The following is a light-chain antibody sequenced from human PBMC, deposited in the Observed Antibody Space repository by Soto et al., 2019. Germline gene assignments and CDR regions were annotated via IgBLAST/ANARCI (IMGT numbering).Light chain of an antibody. Sequence: DIQMTQSPSSVSASIGDTVTITCRACQDISTLLAWYQQKPGKAPKLLIYGASTLESGVPSRFSGRGSGTDFTLTISSLQPEDFATYFCQQADSFPLTFGGGTKVEMK. V-gene: IGKV1D-12*01. CDR3: QQADSFPLT. CDR1: QDISTL. J-gene: IGKJ4*01. CDR2: GAS.